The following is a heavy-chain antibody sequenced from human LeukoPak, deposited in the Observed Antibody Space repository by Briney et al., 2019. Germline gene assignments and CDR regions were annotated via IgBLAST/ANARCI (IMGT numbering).Heavy chain of an antibody. CDR3: ARGHCSGGSCYRPYCYYGMDV. CDR1: GGSFSGCY. D-gene: IGHD2-15*01. CDR2: INHSGSA. J-gene: IGHJ6*02. V-gene: IGHV4-34*01. Sequence: SETLSLTCAVYGGSFSGCYWSWIRQPPGKGLEWIGEINHSGSANYNPSLKSRVTISVDTSKNQFSLKLSSVTAADTAVYYCARGHCSGGSCYRPYCYYGMDVWGQGTTVTVSS.